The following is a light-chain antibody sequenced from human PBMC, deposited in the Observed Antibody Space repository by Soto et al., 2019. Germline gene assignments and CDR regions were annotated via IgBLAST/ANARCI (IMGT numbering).Light chain of an antibody. J-gene: IGKJ2*01. Sequence: EIVMTQSPATLSVSPGERATLSCRASQSVSSNLAWYQQRPGQAPRLLIYGASTRATGIQARFSGSGSGTEFTLTISSLQSEDFAVYYCQQYNNWPPDFGQGTKLESK. CDR1: QSVSSN. CDR3: QQYNNWPPD. V-gene: IGKV3-15*01. CDR2: GAS.